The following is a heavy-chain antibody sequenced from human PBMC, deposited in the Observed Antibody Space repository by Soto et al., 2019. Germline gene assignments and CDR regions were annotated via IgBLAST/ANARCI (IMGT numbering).Heavy chain of an antibody. CDR3: ARGYSIDY. J-gene: IGHJ4*02. D-gene: IGHD5-18*01. Sequence: PGGSLRLSCAASGFTFSSYWITWVRQAPGKGLEWVANIKQSGSETYYVDSVKGRFTISRDDAKNSLYLQMNTLRAEDTAVYYCARGYSIDYWGQGTLVTVSS. CDR2: IKQSGSET. V-gene: IGHV3-7*03. CDR1: GFTFSSYW.